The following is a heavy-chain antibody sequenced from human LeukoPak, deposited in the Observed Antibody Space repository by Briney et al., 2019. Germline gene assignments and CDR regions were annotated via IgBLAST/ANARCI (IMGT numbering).Heavy chain of an antibody. CDR3: ASRIATAGSVDY. Sequence: GGSLRLPCAASGFTFSAYWMNWVRQGPGKGLVWVARVDTDGSTVNYADSVKGRFTISRDNSKNTLHLQMNTLRAEDTAVYYCASRIATAGSVDYWGQGTLVTVSS. V-gene: IGHV3-74*01. D-gene: IGHD6-13*01. CDR1: GFTFSAYW. J-gene: IGHJ4*02. CDR2: VDTDGSTV.